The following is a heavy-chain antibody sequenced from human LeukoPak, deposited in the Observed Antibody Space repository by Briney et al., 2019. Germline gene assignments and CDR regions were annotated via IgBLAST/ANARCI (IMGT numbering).Heavy chain of an antibody. CDR1: GGSFSGYY. J-gene: IGHJ6*04. CDR3: ARAGLHYYYYGMDV. D-gene: IGHD3-16*01. V-gene: IGHV4-34*01. CDR2: INHSGST. Sequence: SETLSLTCAVYGGSFSGYYWSWIRQPPGKGLEWIGEINHSGSTNYNPSLKSRVTISVDTSKNQCSLKLSSVTAADTAVYYCARAGLHYYYYGMDVWGKGTTVTVSS.